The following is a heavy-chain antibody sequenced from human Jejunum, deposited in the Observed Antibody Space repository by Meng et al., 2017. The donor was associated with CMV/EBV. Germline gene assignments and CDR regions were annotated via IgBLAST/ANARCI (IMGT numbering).Heavy chain of an antibody. J-gene: IGHJ4*02. Sequence: FSFSTDAMSWVRQGPGKGLEWVSRISVDGGGTHFAGSGKGRFTISRDNSKTTLYLQMNSLSVEDTAVDFCTKYIGGSLSSRRPPTDWGQGTLVTVSS. D-gene: IGHD3-10*01. CDR2: ISVDGGGT. V-gene: IGHV3-23*01. CDR3: TKYIGGSLSSRRPPTD. CDR1: FSFSTDA.